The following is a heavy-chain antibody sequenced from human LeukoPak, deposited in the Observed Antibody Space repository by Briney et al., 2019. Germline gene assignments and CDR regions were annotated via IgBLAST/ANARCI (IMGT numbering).Heavy chain of an antibody. V-gene: IGHV3-23*01. D-gene: IGHD3-22*01. J-gene: IGHJ4*02. CDR3: AKNAPNCYDSSGYYSLPDY. CDR2: ISGSGGST. Sequence: GGSLRLSCAASGFTFSSYAMSWVRQAPGKGLEWVSAISGSGGSTYYADSVKGRFTISRDNSKNTLYLQMNSLRAEDTAVYYCAKNAPNCYDSSGYYSLPDYWGQGTLVTVSS. CDR1: GFTFSSYA.